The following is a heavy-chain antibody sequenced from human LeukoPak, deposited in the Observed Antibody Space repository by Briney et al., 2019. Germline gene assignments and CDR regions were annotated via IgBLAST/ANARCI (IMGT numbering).Heavy chain of an antibody. CDR3: ARAEVDSSGYPAAFDN. CDR1: GYTFTSYD. V-gene: IGHV1-8*01. Sequence: EASVKVSCKASGYTFTSYDINWVRQATGPGLEWMGWMNPNSGNTGYAQKFQGRVTMTRNTSISTAYMELSSLRSEDTAVYYCARAEVDSSGYPAAFDNWGQGTMVSVSS. D-gene: IGHD3-22*01. CDR2: MNPNSGNT. J-gene: IGHJ3*02.